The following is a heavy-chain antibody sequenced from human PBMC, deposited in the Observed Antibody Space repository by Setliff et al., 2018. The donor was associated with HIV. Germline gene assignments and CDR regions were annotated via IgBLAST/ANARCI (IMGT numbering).Heavy chain of an antibody. J-gene: IGHJ4*02. V-gene: IGHV3-9*01. CDR2: ISWNSGSI. Sequence: GGSLRLSCAASGFTFDDYAMHWVRQAPGKGLEWVSGISWNSGSIGYADSVKGRFTISRDNAKNSLYLQMKSLRAEDTALYYCAKDIGGGAGYYNYWGQGTLVTVSS. D-gene: IGHD3-9*01. CDR3: AKDIGGGAGYYNY. CDR1: GFTFDDYA.